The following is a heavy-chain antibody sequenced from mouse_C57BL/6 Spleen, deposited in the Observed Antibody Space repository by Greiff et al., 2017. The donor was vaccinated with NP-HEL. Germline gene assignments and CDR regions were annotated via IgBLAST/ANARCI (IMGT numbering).Heavy chain of an antibody. J-gene: IGHJ3*01. CDR1: GFTFSSYA. V-gene: IGHV5-4*01. CDR2: ISDGGSYT. CDR3: AGETAQARFAY. D-gene: IGHD3-2*02. Sequence: EVQRVESGGGLVKPGGSLKLSCAASGFTFSSYAMSWVRQTPEKRLEWVATISDGGSYTYYPDNVKGRFTISRDNAKNNLYLQMSHLKSEDTAMYYCAGETAQARFAYWGQGTLVTVSA.